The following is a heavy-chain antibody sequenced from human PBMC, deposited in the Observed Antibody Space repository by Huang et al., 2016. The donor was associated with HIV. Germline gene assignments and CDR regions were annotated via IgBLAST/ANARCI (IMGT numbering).Heavy chain of an antibody. CDR2: ITHSGST. Sequence: QVQLHQWGAGLLKPSETLSLTCAVYGGSFSGYYWSWIRQPPGKGLEWIGEITHSGSTNYNPSLKRRVTISEETSKNQFSLKLSSVTAADTAVYYCARAPHYGSGSYYYWGQGTLVTVSS. V-gene: IGHV4-34*01. CDR1: GGSFSGYY. D-gene: IGHD3-10*01. J-gene: IGHJ4*02. CDR3: ARAPHYGSGSYYY.